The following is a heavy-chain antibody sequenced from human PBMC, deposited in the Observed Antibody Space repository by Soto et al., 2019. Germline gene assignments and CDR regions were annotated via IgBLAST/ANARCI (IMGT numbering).Heavy chain of an antibody. CDR3: ARFRRNYFDY. CDR1: GDSMSGFY. Sequence: SETLSLTCTVSGDSMSGFYWSWIRQTPGKGLEWIGYINYVGRTSYYSPSLQSRVTISLDSSKNQFSLILSSVAAADTAVYFCARFRRNYFDYWGQGTQVTVSS. J-gene: IGHJ4*02. CDR2: INYVGRTS. D-gene: IGHD3-10*01. V-gene: IGHV4-59*01.